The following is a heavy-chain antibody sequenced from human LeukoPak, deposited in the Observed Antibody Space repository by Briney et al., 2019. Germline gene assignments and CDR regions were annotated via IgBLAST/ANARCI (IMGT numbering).Heavy chain of an antibody. Sequence: GASVKVSCKASGYTFTSCYMHWVRQAPGQGLEWMGIINPSGGSTSYAQKFQGRVTITRDMSTSTVYMELSSLRSEDTAVYYCATAPQGYCSGGSCSYFDYWGQGTLVTVSS. CDR3: ATAPQGYCSGGSCSYFDY. CDR1: GYTFTSCY. CDR2: INPSGGST. D-gene: IGHD2-15*01. V-gene: IGHV1-46*01. J-gene: IGHJ4*02.